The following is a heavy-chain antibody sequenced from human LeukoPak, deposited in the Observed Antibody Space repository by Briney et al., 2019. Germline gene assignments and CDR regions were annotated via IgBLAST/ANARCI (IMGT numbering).Heavy chain of an antibody. Sequence: SETLSLTCAVYGGSFSGYYWSWIRQPPGKGLEWIGEINHSGSTNYNPSLKSRVTMSVDTSKNQFSLKLSSVTAADTAVYYCARGERFLEWLLFPYYFDYWGQGTLVTVSS. CDR3: ARGERFLEWLLFPYYFDY. D-gene: IGHD3-3*01. V-gene: IGHV4-34*01. J-gene: IGHJ4*02. CDR2: INHSGST. CDR1: GGSFSGYY.